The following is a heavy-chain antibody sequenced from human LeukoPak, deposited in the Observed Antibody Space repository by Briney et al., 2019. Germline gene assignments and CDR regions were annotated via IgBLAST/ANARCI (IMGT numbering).Heavy chain of an antibody. J-gene: IGHJ6*02. Sequence: PGGSLRLSCAASGFTFSSSWMHWVRQAPGKGLVWVSRINSDGSNTNYADSVKGRFTISRDNAKNTLYLQMNSLRAEDTAVYYCARKTLPTVSYYYYYGMDVWGQGTTVTVSS. V-gene: IGHV3-74*01. CDR2: INSDGSNT. CDR1: GFTFSSSW. D-gene: IGHD4-17*01. CDR3: ARKTLPTVSYYYYYGMDV.